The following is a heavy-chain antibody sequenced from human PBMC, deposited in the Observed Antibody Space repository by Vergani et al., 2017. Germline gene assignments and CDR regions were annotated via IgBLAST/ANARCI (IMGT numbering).Heavy chain of an antibody. CDR3: ARIYDFWSGGYYDY. Sequence: QVQLVESGGGVVQPGRSLRLSCAASGFTLSSYAMHWVRQAPGKGLEWVAVISYDGSNKYYADSVKGRFTISRDNAKKSLYLQMNSLRAEDTAVYYCARIYDFWSGGYYDYWGQGTLVTVSS. D-gene: IGHD3-3*01. J-gene: IGHJ4*02. CDR1: GFTLSSYA. V-gene: IGHV3-30-3*01. CDR2: ISYDGSNK.